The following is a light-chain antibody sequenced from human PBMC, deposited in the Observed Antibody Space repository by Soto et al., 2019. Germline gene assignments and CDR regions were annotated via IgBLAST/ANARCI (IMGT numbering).Light chain of an antibody. CDR3: HHYNSYPGT. J-gene: IGKJ1*01. CDR2: DAP. V-gene: IGKV1-5*01. Sequence: DVQMTQSPSTLSASVGDSVTITCRASRSVTSWLAWYQQKPGKAPKVLLYDAPSLESGVPARFSGSGSGTEFTLTISSLHPDDFAAYYCHHYNSYPGTFGQGTKVEIK. CDR1: RSVTSW.